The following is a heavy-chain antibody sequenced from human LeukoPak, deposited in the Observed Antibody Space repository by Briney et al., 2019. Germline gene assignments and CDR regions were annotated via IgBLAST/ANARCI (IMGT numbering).Heavy chain of an antibody. J-gene: IGHJ6*02. CDR1: GYTFTGYY. D-gene: IGHD5-24*01. CDR2: INPNSGGT. V-gene: IGHV1-2*06. CDR3: ARRRGLHYYGMDV. Sequence: ASVKVSCKASGYTFTGYYMHWVRQAPGQGLEWMGRINPNSGGTNYAQKFQGRVTMTRDTSISTACMELSRLRSDDTAVYYCARRRGLHYYGMDVWGQGTTVTVSS.